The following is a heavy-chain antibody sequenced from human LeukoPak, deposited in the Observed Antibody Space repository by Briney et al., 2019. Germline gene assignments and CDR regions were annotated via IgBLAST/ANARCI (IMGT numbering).Heavy chain of an antibody. CDR2: VYYSGST. J-gene: IGHJ4*02. CDR3: ARIHRYCSGGACYVLDN. CDR1: GGSVSGYY. Sequence: PSETLSLTCVVSGGSVSGYYWGWIRQPPGRGLEWIGYVYYSGSTNYNPSFKSRITISVDTSRNQFSLQLSSVTAADTAVYYCARIHRYCSGGACYVLDNWGQGTLVAVSS. V-gene: IGHV4-59*02. D-gene: IGHD2-15*01.